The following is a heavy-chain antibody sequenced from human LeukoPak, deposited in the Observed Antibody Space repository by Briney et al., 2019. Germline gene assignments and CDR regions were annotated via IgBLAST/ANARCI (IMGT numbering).Heavy chain of an antibody. Sequence: PSETLSLTCAVYGGSFSGYYWSWIRQPPGKGLEWMGEINHSGSTNYNPSLKGRVTISVDTSKNQFSLKLSPVTAADTAVYYCARGVAGDIVVVPAAIGAGPLDYWGQGNLVTVSS. V-gene: IGHV4-34*01. J-gene: IGHJ4*02. CDR1: GGSFSGYY. D-gene: IGHD2-2*01. CDR3: ARGVAGDIVVVPAAIGAGPLDY. CDR2: INHSGST.